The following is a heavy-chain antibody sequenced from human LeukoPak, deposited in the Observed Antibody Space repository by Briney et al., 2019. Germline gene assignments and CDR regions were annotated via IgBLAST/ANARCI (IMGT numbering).Heavy chain of an antibody. CDR1: GGSFSGYY. J-gene: IGHJ4*02. Sequence: SETLSLTCAVYGGSFSGYYWSWIRQPPGKRLEWIGEINHSGSTNYNPSLKSRVTISVDTSKNQFSLKLSSVTAADTAVYYCARSPYYYGSGSYYNFDYWGQGTLVTVSS. V-gene: IGHV4-34*01. CDR3: ARSPYYYGSGSYYNFDY. D-gene: IGHD3-10*01. CDR2: INHSGST.